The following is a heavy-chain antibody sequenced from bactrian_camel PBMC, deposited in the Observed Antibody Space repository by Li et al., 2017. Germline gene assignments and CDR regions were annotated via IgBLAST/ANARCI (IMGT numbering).Heavy chain of an antibody. CDR2: ITSAGTT. CDR3: AAGLEFRGPTPLRWATEAGPSERN. Sequence: QVQLVESGGGSVQAGGSLRLSCVVSGHTLGSICIGWFRQGLGKGPEGVATITSAGTTTYADSVKGRFTISRDNAKITVYLQMNNLKSEDTARYYCAAGLEFRGPTPLRWATEAGPSERNWGQGTQVTV. V-gene: IGHV3S53*01. D-gene: IGHD1*01. CDR1: GHTLGSIC. J-gene: IGHJ4*01.